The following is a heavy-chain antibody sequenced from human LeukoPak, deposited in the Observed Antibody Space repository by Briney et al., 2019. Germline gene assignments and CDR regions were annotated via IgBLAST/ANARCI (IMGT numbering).Heavy chain of an antibody. CDR3: ARDRYGSGWYGKLEVAY. Sequence: GGSLRLSCAASGFTFSTYSMNWVRQAPGKGLDWVSYISSTSTIYYADSVKGRFTISRDNAKNSLYLQMNSLRAEDTAVYYCARDRYGSGWYGKLEVAYWGQGTLATVSS. D-gene: IGHD6-19*01. CDR1: GFTFSTYS. V-gene: IGHV3-48*04. J-gene: IGHJ4*02. CDR2: ISSTSTI.